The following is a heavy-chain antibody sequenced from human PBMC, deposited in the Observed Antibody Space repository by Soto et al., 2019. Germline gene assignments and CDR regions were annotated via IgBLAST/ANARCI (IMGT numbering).Heavy chain of an antibody. CDR1: GGSVSSYQ. Sequence: QVQLQESGPGLLKPSETLSLTCTISGGSVSSYQWSWIRQPPGKGLEWIGLTSYSGNTVYNPSLKSRVAFSVGTSKNHFSLTLTSVTAADTAVYYCARDGVGPFDYWGKGTLVTVSS. V-gene: IGHV4-59*02. CDR2: TSYSGNT. D-gene: IGHD1-26*01. CDR3: ARDGVGPFDY. J-gene: IGHJ4*02.